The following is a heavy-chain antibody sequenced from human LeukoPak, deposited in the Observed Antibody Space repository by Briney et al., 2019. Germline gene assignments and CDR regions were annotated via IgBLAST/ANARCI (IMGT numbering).Heavy chain of an antibody. V-gene: IGHV4-59*01. Sequence: SETLSLTCTVSAGSISGSYWTWIRQPPGEGLGWIGNIYYTGNTDYNRSLKSRATRSIDTSKNQFSLKLSSVTAADTAVYYCARDRYGVVAATYYYYGMDVWGQGTTVTVSS. CDR3: ARDRYGVVAATYYYYGMDV. D-gene: IGHD2-15*01. J-gene: IGHJ6*02. CDR2: IYYTGNT. CDR1: AGSISGSY.